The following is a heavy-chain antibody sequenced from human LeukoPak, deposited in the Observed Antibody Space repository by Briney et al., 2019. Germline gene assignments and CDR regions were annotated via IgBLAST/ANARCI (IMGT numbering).Heavy chain of an antibody. CDR2: INSDGSIT. Sequence: GGSLRLSCAAPGFTFSSYWMHWVRQAPGKGLVWVSRINSDGSITNYADSVKGRFTISRDNAKNTLYLQMDSLRVEDTAVYYCARLDSHPYWGQGTLVTVSS. V-gene: IGHV3-74*01. D-gene: IGHD3-9*01. CDR1: GFTFSSYW. CDR3: ARLDSHPY. J-gene: IGHJ4*02.